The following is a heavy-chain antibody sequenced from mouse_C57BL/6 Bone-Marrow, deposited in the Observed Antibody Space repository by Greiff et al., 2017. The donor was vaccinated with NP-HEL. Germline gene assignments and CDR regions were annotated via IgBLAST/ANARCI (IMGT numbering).Heavy chain of an antibody. J-gene: IGHJ4*01. V-gene: IGHV14-4*01. D-gene: IGHD1-1*01. CDR1: GFNIKDDY. Sequence: EVQGVESGAELVRPGASVTLSCTVSGFNIKDDYMHWVKQRPEQGLEWIGWIDPENGDTEYASKFQGKATITADTSSNTAYLQLSSLTAEDTGVYYCTTGGSSPYAMDYWGQGTAVTVTA. CDR2: IDPENGDT. CDR3: TTGGSSPYAMDY.